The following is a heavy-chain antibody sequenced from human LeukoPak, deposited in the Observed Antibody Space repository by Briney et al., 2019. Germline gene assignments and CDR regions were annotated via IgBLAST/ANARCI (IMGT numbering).Heavy chain of an antibody. CDR2: ISSSSSYI. Sequence: GGSLRLSCAASEFTFSSYEMNWVRQAPGKGLEWVSSISSSSSYIYYADSVKGRFTISRDNAKNSLYLQMNSLRAEDTAVYYCARDIGEQQPLDAFDIWGQGTMVTVSS. CDR1: EFTFSSYE. D-gene: IGHD6-13*01. CDR3: ARDIGEQQPLDAFDI. V-gene: IGHV3-21*01. J-gene: IGHJ3*02.